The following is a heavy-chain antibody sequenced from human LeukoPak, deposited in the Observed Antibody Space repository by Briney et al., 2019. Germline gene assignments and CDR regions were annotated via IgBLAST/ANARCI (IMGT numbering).Heavy chain of an antibody. D-gene: IGHD5-24*01. CDR3: ARGEGYNPYYFDY. CDR2: IYYSGSI. V-gene: IGHV4-39*07. J-gene: IGHJ4*02. CDR1: GGSISSSRDY. Sequence: PSETLSLTCTVSGGSISSSRDYWGWIRQLPGKGLEWIGSIYYSGSIYYNPSLKSRVTMSLDTSKNQFSLKLSSVTAADTAVYYCARGEGYNPYYFDYWGQGTLVTVSS.